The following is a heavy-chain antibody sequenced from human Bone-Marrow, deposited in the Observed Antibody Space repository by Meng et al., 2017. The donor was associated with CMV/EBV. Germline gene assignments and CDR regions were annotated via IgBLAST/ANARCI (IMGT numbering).Heavy chain of an antibody. CDR2: ISYSGYP. Sequence: SETLSLTCTVSGGSIRSSTYNWGWIRQPPGKGLEWIGTISYSGYPFYNPSLKSRVTISVDTSKNQFSLKLSSVTAADTAVYYCATRITAARFDPWGQGTLVTVSS. D-gene: IGHD3-3*01. CDR1: GGSIRSSTYN. CDR3: ATRITAARFDP. V-gene: IGHV4-39*01. J-gene: IGHJ5*02.